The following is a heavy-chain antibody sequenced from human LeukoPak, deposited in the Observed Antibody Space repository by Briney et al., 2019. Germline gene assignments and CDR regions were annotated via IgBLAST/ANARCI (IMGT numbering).Heavy chain of an antibody. CDR3: AIMHGYYDGSGFWVQ. CDR2: ISPSGDRT. D-gene: IGHD3-22*01. J-gene: IGHJ4*02. CDR1: GFTFSSYA. Sequence: GGSLRLSCAASGFTFSSYAMSWVRQAPGKGLEWVSFISPSGDRTSNADSVEGRFTISRGNTRDTLYLQMNSLRDEDTGVYYCAIMHGYYDGSGFWVQWGQGTLVTVSS. V-gene: IGHV3-23*01.